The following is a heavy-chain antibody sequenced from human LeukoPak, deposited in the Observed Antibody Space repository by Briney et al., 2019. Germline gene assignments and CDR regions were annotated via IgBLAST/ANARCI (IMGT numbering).Heavy chain of an antibody. D-gene: IGHD2-15*01. J-gene: IGHJ5*02. CDR3: ASLSQYCSFGSCYP. V-gene: IGHV4-4*02. CDR2: IYHSGST. Sequence: GSLRLSCAASGFTVTTNYMSWVRQAPGKGLEWIGEIYHSGSTNYNPSLKSRVTISVDISKNQFSLKMSSVTAADTAVYYCASLSQYCSFGSCYPWGQGTLVTVSS. CDR1: GFTVTTNY.